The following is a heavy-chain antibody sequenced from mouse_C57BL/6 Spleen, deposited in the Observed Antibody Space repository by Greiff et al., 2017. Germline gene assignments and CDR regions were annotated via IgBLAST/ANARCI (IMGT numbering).Heavy chain of an antibody. CDR3: QISYYYGSSYEDY. Sequence: VQLQQSGAELVKPGASVQMSCKASGYTFTSYWITWVKQRPGQGLEWIGDIYPGSGSTNYNEKFKSKATLTVDTSSSTAYMQLSSLTSEDSAVYYCQISYYYGSSYEDYWGQGTTLTVSS. D-gene: IGHD1-1*01. J-gene: IGHJ2*01. V-gene: IGHV1-55*01. CDR2: IYPGSGST. CDR1: GYTFTSYW.